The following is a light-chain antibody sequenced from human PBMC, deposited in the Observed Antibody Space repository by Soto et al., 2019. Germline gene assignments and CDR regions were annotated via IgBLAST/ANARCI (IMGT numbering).Light chain of an antibody. CDR2: DVS. CDR1: SSDVGGYNY. Sequence: QSVLTQPRSVSGSPGQSVTISCTGTSSDVGGYNYVSWHQQHPGKAPKLMIYDVSKRPSGVPDRFSGSKSGNTASLTISGLQADDEADYYCCSYAGTYTYVFGTGTK. CDR3: CSYAGTYTYV. J-gene: IGLJ1*01. V-gene: IGLV2-11*01.